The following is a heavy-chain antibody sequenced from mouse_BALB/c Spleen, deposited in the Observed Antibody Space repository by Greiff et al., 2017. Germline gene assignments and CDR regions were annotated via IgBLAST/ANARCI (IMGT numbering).Heavy chain of an antibody. D-gene: IGHD1-1*01. CDR2: ILPGSGST. CDR3: ARGLRSYYYAMDY. V-gene: IGHV1-9*01. J-gene: IGHJ4*01. CDR1: GYTFSSYW. Sequence: QVQLQQSGAELAKPGASVKISCKATGYTFSSYWIEWVKQRPGHGLEWIGEILPGSGSTNYNEKFKGKATFTADTSSNTAYMQLSSLTSEDSAVYYCARGLRSYYYAMDYWGQGTSVTVSS.